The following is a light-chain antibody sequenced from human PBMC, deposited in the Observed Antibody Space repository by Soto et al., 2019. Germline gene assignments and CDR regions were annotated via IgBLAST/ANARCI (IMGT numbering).Light chain of an antibody. CDR3: SSYADGNNVV. J-gene: IGLJ2*01. Sequence: QSVLTQPPSASGSPGQSVTISCTGTSSDVGGYNYVSWYPQQPGKAPKLMIYEVSKRPSGVPDRFSGSKSGNTASLTVSGLQAEDEADYYCSSYADGNNVVFGGGTKLTVL. CDR1: SSDVGGYNY. V-gene: IGLV2-8*01. CDR2: EVS.